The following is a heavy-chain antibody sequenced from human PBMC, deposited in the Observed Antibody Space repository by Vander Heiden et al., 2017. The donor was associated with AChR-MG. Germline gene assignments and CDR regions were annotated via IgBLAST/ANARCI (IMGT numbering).Heavy chain of an antibody. Sequence: QVQLVESGGGVVQPGRSLRLSCAASGFTFGSYGMHWVRQAPGKGLEGVAVISYDGSNKYYADSVKGRFTISRDNSKNTLYLQMNSMRAEDTAVYYCAKRPSYYYYYGMDVWGQGTTVTVSS. V-gene: IGHV3-30*18. J-gene: IGHJ6*02. CDR1: GFTFGSYG. D-gene: IGHD6-6*01. CDR2: ISYDGSNK. CDR3: AKRPSYYYYYGMDV.